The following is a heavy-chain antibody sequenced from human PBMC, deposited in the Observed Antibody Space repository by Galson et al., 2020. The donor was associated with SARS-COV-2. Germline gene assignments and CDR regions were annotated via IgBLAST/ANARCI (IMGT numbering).Heavy chain of an antibody. CDR1: GYTFSGYY. CDR2: INPSSGGT. J-gene: IGHJ6*03. D-gene: IGHD3-10*01. CDR3: ARLSGPGVYYYYMDV. V-gene: IGHV1-2*02. Sequence: ASVKVSCKASGYTFSGYYIHWVRQAPGQGLEWMGWINPSSGGTNYAQQFQGRVTMTRDTSISTAYMDLSRLRSDDTAVYYCARLSGPGVYYYYMDVWGKGTTVTVSS.